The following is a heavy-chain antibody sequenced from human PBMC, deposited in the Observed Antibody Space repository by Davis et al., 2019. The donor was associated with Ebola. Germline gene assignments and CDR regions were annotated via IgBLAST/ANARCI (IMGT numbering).Heavy chain of an antibody. CDR3: ARETNSGWFHYGMDV. CDR2: ISAYNGNT. V-gene: IGHV1-18*01. J-gene: IGHJ6*02. Sequence: ASVKVSCKASGYTFTSYGISWVRQAPGQGLEWMGWISAYNGNTNYAQKFQGRVTMTRNTSISTAYMELSSLRSEDTAVYYCARETNSGWFHYGMDVWGQGTTVTVSS. D-gene: IGHD6-19*01. CDR1: GYTFTSYG.